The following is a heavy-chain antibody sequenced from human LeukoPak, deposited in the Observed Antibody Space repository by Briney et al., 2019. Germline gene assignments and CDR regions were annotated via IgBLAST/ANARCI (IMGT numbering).Heavy chain of an antibody. CDR3: ARDSGGSPFDI. CDR1: GFTFNSYA. D-gene: IGHD1-26*01. V-gene: IGHV3-30-3*01. CDR2: ASYDGSNK. J-gene: IGHJ3*02. Sequence: GGSLRLSCAASGFTFNSYAMHWVRQAPGKGLEWVAVASYDGSNKYYADSVQGRFTISRDNSKNTLYLHMSSLRDDDTAIYYCARDSGGSPFDIWGQGTMVTVSS.